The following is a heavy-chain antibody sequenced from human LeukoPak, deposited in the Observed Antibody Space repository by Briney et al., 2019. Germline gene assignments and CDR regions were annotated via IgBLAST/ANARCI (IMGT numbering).Heavy chain of an antibody. Sequence: SETLSLTCAVYGGSFSGYYWSWIRQPPGKGLEWIGEINHSGGTNYNPSLKSRVTMSLDTSKNHFSLKLTSVTAADTAVYYCASDDYGDLVNAFDIWGQGTMVTVSS. CDR1: GGSFSGYY. V-gene: IGHV4-34*01. CDR3: ASDDYGDLVNAFDI. CDR2: INHSGGT. D-gene: IGHD4-17*01. J-gene: IGHJ3*02.